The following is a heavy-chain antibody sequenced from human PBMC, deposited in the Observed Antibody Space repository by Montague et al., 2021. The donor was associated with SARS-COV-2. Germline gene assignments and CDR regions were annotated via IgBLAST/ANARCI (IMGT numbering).Heavy chain of an antibody. CDR1: GGSLSGYY. D-gene: IGHD6-19*01. Sequence: SETLSLTCGVTGGSLSGYYWSWIRQAPGKGLEWIGEISHSGNTNYSPSFNSRLAMSVDTSKDHFSLKLSSVTAADTAVYYCVRGPYTSGLRRHFGMGVWGQGTAVTVSS. CDR3: VRGPYTSGLRRHFGMGV. CDR2: ISHSGNT. J-gene: IGHJ6*02. V-gene: IGHV4-34*01.